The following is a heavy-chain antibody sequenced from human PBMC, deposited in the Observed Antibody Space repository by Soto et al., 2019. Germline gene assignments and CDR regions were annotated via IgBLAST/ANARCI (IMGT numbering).Heavy chain of an antibody. D-gene: IGHD3-22*01. V-gene: IGHV4-31*03. CDR3: ARALPHYSASSGYYCTDY. CDR1: GGSISSGGYY. Sequence: SETLSLTCTVSGGSISSGGYYWSWIRQHPGKGLEWIGSIYYTGSTYYKPSLKSRVTVSVDTSKNQFSLKVRSVTAADTAVYYCARALPHYSASSGYYCTDYWGQGTLVTVSS. J-gene: IGHJ4*02. CDR2: IYYTGST.